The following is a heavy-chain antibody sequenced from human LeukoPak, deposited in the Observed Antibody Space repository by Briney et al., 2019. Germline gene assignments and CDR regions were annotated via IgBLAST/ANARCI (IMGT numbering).Heavy chain of an antibody. Sequence: SETLSLTCIVSGGSISSDYWSWIRQPPGKGLEWIGYIYYSGTTNYNPSLKSRATISVDTSKKQFSLKLSSVTAADTAVYYCASEAEVSGGFDPWGQGTLVTVSS. V-gene: IGHV4-59*08. CDR2: IYYSGTT. D-gene: IGHD3-10*01. CDR1: GGSISSDY. J-gene: IGHJ5*02. CDR3: ASEAEVSGGFDP.